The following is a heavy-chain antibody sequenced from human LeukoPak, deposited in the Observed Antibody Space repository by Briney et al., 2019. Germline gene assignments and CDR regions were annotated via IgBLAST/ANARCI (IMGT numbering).Heavy chain of an antibody. CDR1: GYTFTDFS. CDR2: INPNNADT. CDR3: ARDVPGSPVKRSVYYYYGMDV. Sequence: ASVKVFCKASGYTFTDFSIQWVRQAPGQGLEWMGWINPNNADTNYAQNLQGRVTMTRDTSISTAYMELSGLASDDTAVYYCARDVPGSPVKRSVYYYYGMDVWGQGTTVTVSS. J-gene: IGHJ6*02. D-gene: IGHD3-10*01. V-gene: IGHV1-2*02.